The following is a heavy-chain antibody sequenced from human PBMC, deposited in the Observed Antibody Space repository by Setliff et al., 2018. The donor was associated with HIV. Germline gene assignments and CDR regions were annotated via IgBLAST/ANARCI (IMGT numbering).Heavy chain of an antibody. J-gene: IGHJ4*02. V-gene: IGHV3-23*01. Sequence: GGSLRLSCAGSGFTVNSGAMNWVRQAPGKGLEWVSTVGCWGTCTYFADSVKGRFTISADTSKNTLYLQMTRLSAEDTAVYYCAKGNYRFENWGQGTLVTVSS. CDR1: GFTVNSGA. CDR2: VGCWGTCT. CDR3: AKGNYRFEN. D-gene: IGHD3-16*02.